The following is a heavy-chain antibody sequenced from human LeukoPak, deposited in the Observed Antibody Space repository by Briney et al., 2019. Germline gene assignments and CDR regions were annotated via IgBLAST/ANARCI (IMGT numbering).Heavy chain of an antibody. CDR2: IIPIFGTA. CDR3: ARGPAMYYDFWSGYEDTEYFQH. J-gene: IGHJ1*01. Sequence: SVTVSCKASGGTFSSYAISWVRQAPGQGLEWMGGIIPIFGTANYAQKFQGRVTITTDESTSTAYMELSSLRSEDTAVYYCARGPAMYYDFWSGYEDTEYFQHWGQGTLVTVSS. V-gene: IGHV1-69*05. D-gene: IGHD3-3*01. CDR1: GGTFSSYA.